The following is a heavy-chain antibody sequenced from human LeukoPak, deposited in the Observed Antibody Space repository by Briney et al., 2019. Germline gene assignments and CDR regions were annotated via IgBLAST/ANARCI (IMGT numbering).Heavy chain of an antibody. Sequence: SQTLSLTCAISGDSVSSNSAAWNWIRQSPSRGLEWLGRTYYRFKWYNDYAVSVKSRITINPDTSKNQFSLQLNSVTPEDTAVYYCARDRGILGWYYYDSSGYYFFDYWGQGTLVTVSS. J-gene: IGHJ4*02. CDR2: TYYRFKWYN. CDR3: ARDRGILGWYYYDSSGYYFFDY. V-gene: IGHV6-1*01. CDR1: GDSVSSNSAA. D-gene: IGHD3-22*01.